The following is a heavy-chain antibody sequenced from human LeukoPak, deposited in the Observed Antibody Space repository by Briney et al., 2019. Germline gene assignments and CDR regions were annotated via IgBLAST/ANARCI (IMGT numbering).Heavy chain of an antibody. CDR3: AKDVGATRGYYFDY. D-gene: IGHD1-26*01. CDR1: KFTFSNYA. Sequence: PGGSLRLSCAASKFTFSNYAMSWVRQAPGKGLEWVSAISNSGGNTYYADSVKGRFTISRDNSKNTLYLQTNSLRAEDTAVYYCAKDVGATRGYYFDYWGQGTLVTVSS. J-gene: IGHJ4*02. CDR2: ISNSGGNT. V-gene: IGHV3-23*01.